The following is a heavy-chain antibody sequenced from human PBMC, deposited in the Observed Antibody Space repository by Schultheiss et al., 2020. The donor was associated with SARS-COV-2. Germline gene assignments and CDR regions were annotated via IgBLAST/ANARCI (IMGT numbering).Heavy chain of an antibody. CDR1: GYAFIGFY. J-gene: IGHJ5*02. D-gene: IGHD1-26*01. V-gene: IGHV1-2*02. Sequence: ASVKVSCKASGYAFIGFYIHWLRQAPGQGLQWMGWINPSSGDTNEAQRFKGRVTMTRDTSISTAYMALNRLTSDDTAVYYCARDLQASVGYRPRDWFDPWGQGTLVTVSS. CDR2: INPSSGDT. CDR3: ARDLQASVGYRPRDWFDP.